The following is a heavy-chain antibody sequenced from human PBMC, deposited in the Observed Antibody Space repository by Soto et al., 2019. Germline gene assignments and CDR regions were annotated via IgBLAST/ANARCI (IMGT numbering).Heavy chain of an antibody. V-gene: IGHV3-30*18. CDR2: ISYDGSNK. Sequence: QVQLVESGGGVVQPGRSLRLCCAASGFTFSSYGMHWVRQAPGKGLEWVAVISYDGSNKYYADSVKGRFTISRDNSKNTLYMQMNSLRAEDTAVYYCAKYRVEDSGSGDEVDSWGQGTLVTVSS. D-gene: IGHD1-26*01. CDR3: AKYRVEDSGSGDEVDS. CDR1: GFTFSSYG. J-gene: IGHJ4*02.